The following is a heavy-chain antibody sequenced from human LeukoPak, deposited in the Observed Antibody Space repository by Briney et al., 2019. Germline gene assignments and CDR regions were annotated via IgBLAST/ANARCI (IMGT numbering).Heavy chain of an antibody. CDR2: IDPSNSYT. J-gene: IGHJ5*02. CDR1: GYCFISYW. Sequence: GASLQISCKGSGYCFISYWISWVRQMPGKGLEWMGNIDPSNSYTNYSPSFQGHVTISADKSISTAYLQWSSLKASDTAMYYCARHWGYCTSTSCPNWFDPWGQGTLVTVSS. V-gene: IGHV5-10-1*01. D-gene: IGHD2-2*01. CDR3: ARHWGYCTSTSCPNWFDP.